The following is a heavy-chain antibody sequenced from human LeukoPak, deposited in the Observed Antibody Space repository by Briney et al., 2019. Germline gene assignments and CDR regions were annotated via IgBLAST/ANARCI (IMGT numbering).Heavy chain of an antibody. CDR1: GFTFNSYG. Sequence: WGPLRLSCAPSGFTFNSYGMHWVRQAPGKGLEWVAVIANDGRNRYYVDSVKGRFTISRDNSKNTLYLQMNSLRAEDTAVYYCAKEFRTGGDDAFDIWGQGTMVTVSS. CDR2: IANDGRNR. D-gene: IGHD3-16*01. CDR3: AKEFRTGGDDAFDI. J-gene: IGHJ3*02. V-gene: IGHV3-30*18.